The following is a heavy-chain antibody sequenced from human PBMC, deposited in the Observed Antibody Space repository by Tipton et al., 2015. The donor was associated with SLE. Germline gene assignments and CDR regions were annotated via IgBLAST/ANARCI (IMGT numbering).Heavy chain of an antibody. Sequence: LRLSCTVSGGSISSYYWSWIRQPPGKGLEWIGYIYYSGNTNYNPSLKSRVTISVDTSKNQFSLKLSSVTAADTAVYYCARVTELLWFGEARGWFDPWGQGTLVTVSS. CDR1: GGSISSYY. J-gene: IGHJ5*02. CDR2: IYYSGNT. D-gene: IGHD3-10*01. V-gene: IGHV4-59*12. CDR3: ARVTELLWFGEARGWFDP.